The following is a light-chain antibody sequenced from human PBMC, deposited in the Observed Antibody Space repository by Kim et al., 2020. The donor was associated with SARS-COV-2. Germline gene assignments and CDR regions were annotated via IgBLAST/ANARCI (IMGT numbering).Light chain of an antibody. CDR1: TSNIGTYH. CDR2: STN. V-gene: IGLV1-47*01. Sequence: GQRFTISCSGSTSNIGTYHISWYQQLPGTAPKLLIFSTNQRPSGVADRFSGSKSGTSASLAISGLQSEDEAHYYCATWDDSLGGVLFGGGTQLTVL. CDR3: ATWDDSLGGVL. J-gene: IGLJ2*01.